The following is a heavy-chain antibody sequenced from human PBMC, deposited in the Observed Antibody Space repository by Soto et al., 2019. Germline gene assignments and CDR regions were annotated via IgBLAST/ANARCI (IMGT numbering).Heavy chain of an antibody. J-gene: IGHJ4*02. V-gene: IGHV4-4*02. D-gene: IGHD6-13*01. CDR2: IYHSGST. Sequence: QVQLQESGPGLVKPSGTLSLTCAVSGGSISSSNWWSWVRQPPGKGLEWIGEIYHSGSTNYNPSPKXXVTMSVDKSKNQFSLMLSSVTAADPAVYYCARVPRAAAGTDWGQGTLVTVSS. CDR3: ARVPRAAAGTD. CDR1: GGSISSSNW.